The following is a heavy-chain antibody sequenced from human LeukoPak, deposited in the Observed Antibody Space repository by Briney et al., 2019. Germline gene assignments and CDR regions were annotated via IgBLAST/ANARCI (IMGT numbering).Heavy chain of an antibody. CDR1: GFTFSNYA. J-gene: IGHJ4*02. V-gene: IGHV3-23*01. CDR3: ARFIAAPYYFDY. D-gene: IGHD6-13*01. CDR2: ISSDGGT. Sequence: TGGSLRLSCAASGFTFSNYAMSWVRQAPGKGLEWVSGISSDGGTFYPDSVKGRFTISRDNSKNTLYLQMNSLGAADTAVYYCARFIAAPYYFDYWGRGTLVTVSS.